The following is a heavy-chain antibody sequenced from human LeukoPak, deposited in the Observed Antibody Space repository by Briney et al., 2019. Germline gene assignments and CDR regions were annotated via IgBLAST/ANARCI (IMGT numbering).Heavy chain of an antibody. CDR2: IGGYNGNT. CDR3: ARARPGAYCGTTSCFSDY. CDR1: GYIFTSYG. V-gene: IGHV1-18*01. J-gene: IGHJ4*02. D-gene: IGHD2-2*01. Sequence: ASVKVSCKASGYIFTSYGISWVRQGPGQGLEWVGWIGGYNGNTNFAPNLQDRVTMTTDTSTATAYMEARSLRLNDTARYFCARARPGAYCGTTSCFSDYWGQGTLVTVSS.